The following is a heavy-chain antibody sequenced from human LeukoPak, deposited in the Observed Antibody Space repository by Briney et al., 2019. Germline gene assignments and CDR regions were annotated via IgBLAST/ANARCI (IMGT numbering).Heavy chain of an antibody. J-gene: IGHJ5*02. V-gene: IGHV1-69*13. CDR1: GGTFSSYA. CDR3: ARDPDNEGNWFDP. Sequence: GDSVKVSCKASGGTFSSYAISWVRQVPGQGLEWMGGIIPIFGTANYAQKFQGRVTITADESTSTAYMELSSLRSEDTAVYYCARDPDNEGNWFDPWGQGTLVTVSS. D-gene: IGHD1-1*01. CDR2: IIPIFGTA.